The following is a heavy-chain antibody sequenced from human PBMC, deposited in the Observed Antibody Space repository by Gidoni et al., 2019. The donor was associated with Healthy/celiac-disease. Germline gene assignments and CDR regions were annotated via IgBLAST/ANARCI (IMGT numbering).Heavy chain of an antibody. CDR2: INHSGST. V-gene: IGHV4-34*01. D-gene: IGHD6-19*01. Sequence: QVQLQQWGAGRVKPSETLSLTCAVYGGSFRGYYWSWLRQPPGKGLEWIGEINHSGSTNYNPSLKSRVTISVYTSKNQFSLKLSSVTAADTAVYYCARGWDSSGWYGWFDPWGQGTLVTVSS. J-gene: IGHJ5*02. CDR3: ARGWDSSGWYGWFDP. CDR1: GGSFRGYY.